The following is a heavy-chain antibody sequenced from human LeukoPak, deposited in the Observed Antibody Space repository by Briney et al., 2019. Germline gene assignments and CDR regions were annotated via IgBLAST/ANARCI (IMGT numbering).Heavy chain of an antibody. CDR3: ARFDYADYLAFDY. J-gene: IGHJ4*02. V-gene: IGHV3-7*02. D-gene: IGHD4-17*01. CDR1: GFTLSSFW. CDR2: IKEDGSEK. Sequence: PGGSLRLSCAASGFTLSSFWMTWVRQAPGKGLEWVASIKEDGSEKNYVDSVKGRFTVSRDNAKNSLYLQMNSLRAEDTAVYYCARFDYADYLAFDYWGQGTLVTVSS.